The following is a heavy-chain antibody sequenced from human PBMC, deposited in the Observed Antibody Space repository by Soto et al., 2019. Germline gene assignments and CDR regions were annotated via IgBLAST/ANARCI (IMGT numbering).Heavy chain of an antibody. J-gene: IGHJ4*02. D-gene: IGHD6-19*01. CDR2: IYYSGST. V-gene: IGHV4-59*01. Sequence: SETLSLTCTVSGGSISSYYWSWIRQPPGKGLEWIGYIYYSGSTNYNPSLKSRVTISVDTSKNQFSLKLSSVTAADTAVYYCARGTYSSGSVYDYWCQGTLVNV. CDR1: GGSISSYY. CDR3: ARGTYSSGSVYDY.